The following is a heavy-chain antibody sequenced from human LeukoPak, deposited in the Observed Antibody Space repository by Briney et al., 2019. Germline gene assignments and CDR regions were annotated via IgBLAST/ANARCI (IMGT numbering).Heavy chain of an antibody. J-gene: IGHJ4*02. D-gene: IGHD3-22*01. CDR2: ISSSGSTI. CDR3: AGEHYYDSSGHDY. CDR1: GFTFSDYY. Sequence: PGGSLRLSCAASGFTFSDYYMSWIRQAPGKGLEWVSYISSSGSTIYYADSVKGRFTISRDNAKNSLYLQMNSLRAKDTAVYYCAGEHYYDSSGHDYWGQGTLVTVSS. V-gene: IGHV3-11*04.